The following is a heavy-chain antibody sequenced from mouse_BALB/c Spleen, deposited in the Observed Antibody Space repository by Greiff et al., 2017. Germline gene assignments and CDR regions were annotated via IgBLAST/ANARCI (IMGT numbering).Heavy chain of an antibody. CDR3: TRSPELAFYYFDY. CDR1: GYTFTSYY. Sequence: VQLQQSGAELVKPGASVKLSCKASGYTFTSYYMYWVKQRPGQGLEWIGGINPSNGGTNFNEKFKSKATLTVDKSSSTAYMQLSSLTSEDSAVYYCTRSPELAFYYFDYWGQGTTLTVSS. V-gene: IGHV1S81*02. CDR2: INPSNGGT. D-gene: IGHD6-1*01. J-gene: IGHJ2*01.